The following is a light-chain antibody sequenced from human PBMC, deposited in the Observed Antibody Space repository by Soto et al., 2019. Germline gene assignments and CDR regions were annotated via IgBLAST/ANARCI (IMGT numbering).Light chain of an antibody. CDR3: QQYGASPFT. CDR2: HTS. J-gene: IGKJ3*01. V-gene: IGKV3-20*01. CDR1: QSVRTRY. Sequence: EIVLTQSPGTLSLSPGETATLSCRASQSVRTRYLAWYQQKPGQAPRLLVYHTSTRATGIPDRFSGSGSGTDFTLTITRLEPEDFAVYYCQQYGASPFTFGPGTRLEI.